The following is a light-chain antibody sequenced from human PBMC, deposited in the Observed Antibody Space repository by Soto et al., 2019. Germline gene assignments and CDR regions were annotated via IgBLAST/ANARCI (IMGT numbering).Light chain of an antibody. Sequence: EIVMTQSPATLSVSPGERATLSCRASQSVSSNLAWYQQKPGQAPRLLIYGASTRATGIPARFIGSGSGTEFTLTISSLQSQDFADYYCQHYNNWSPWTFGQGTKVEIK. CDR1: QSVSSN. CDR2: GAS. V-gene: IGKV3-15*01. CDR3: QHYNNWSPWT. J-gene: IGKJ1*01.